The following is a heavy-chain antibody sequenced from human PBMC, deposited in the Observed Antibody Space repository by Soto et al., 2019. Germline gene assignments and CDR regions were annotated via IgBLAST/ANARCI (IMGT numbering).Heavy chain of an antibody. V-gene: IGHV4-59*12. CDR1: CSSILIYY. D-gene: IGHD3-10*01. J-gene: IGHJ3*02. CDR2: IYYAGST. CDR3: TSKFGQLLAYAFDI. Sequence: SETLSLTCTFPCSSILIYYWRWFRQPPGRGLEWIGFIYYAGSTKYNPSLNSRVTISVDKSKNEFSLKMSSVTDADTAVYYCTSKFGQLLAYAFDILVQGTMVS.